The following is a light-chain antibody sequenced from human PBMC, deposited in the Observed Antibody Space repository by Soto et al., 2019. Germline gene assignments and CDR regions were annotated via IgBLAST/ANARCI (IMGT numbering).Light chain of an antibody. Sequence: QAVVTQPASVSGSPGQSITISCTGTSSDVGGYNYVSWYQQHPGKAPKLIIYDVSKRPSGVPDRFSGSKSGNTASLTISGLQAEDEADYYCCSYAGRYIYVFGTGTKLTVL. CDR3: CSYAGRYIYV. V-gene: IGLV2-11*01. CDR1: SSDVGGYNY. J-gene: IGLJ1*01. CDR2: DVS.